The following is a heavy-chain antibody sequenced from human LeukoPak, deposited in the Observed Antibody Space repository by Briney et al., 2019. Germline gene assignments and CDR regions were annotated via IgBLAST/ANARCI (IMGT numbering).Heavy chain of an antibody. CDR1: GFTFSSYA. Sequence: GRSLRLSCAASGFTFSSYAMHWVRQAPGKGLEWVAVISYDGSNKYYADSVKGRFTISRDNSKNTLYLQMSSLRAEDTAVYYCAKDWDAAMVTGVDYWGQGTLVTVSS. V-gene: IGHV3-30*04. CDR2: ISYDGSNK. D-gene: IGHD5-18*01. CDR3: AKDWDAAMVTGVDY. J-gene: IGHJ4*02.